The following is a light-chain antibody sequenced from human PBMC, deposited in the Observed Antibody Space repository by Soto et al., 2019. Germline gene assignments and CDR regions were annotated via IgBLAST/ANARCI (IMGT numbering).Light chain of an antibody. CDR3: RMYNSAPQLT. CDR1: QDIGDY. Sequence: DIQMTQSPASLSASVGDRVTITCRASQDIGDYLAWYQQKPGKVPKVLIYEASTLQSGVPSRFSGSGSGTDFTLTISGLQPEDVATFYCRMYNSAPQLTCGGGTKVEIK. J-gene: IGKJ4*01. V-gene: IGKV1-27*01. CDR2: EAS.